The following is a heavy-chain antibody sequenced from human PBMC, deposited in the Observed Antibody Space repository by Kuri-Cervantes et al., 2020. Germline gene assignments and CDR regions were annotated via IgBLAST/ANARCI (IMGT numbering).Heavy chain of an antibody. Sequence: ETLSLTCAASGFTFNNYAMSWVRQAPGKGLEWVSIISGSGSSTYYADSVKGRFTISRDNSKNTLYLQMNSLRAEDTAVYYCARDLGYSYGFFGYYYGMDVWGQGTTVTVS. V-gene: IGHV3-23*01. J-gene: IGHJ6*02. CDR3: ARDLGYSYGFFGYYYGMDV. CDR2: ISGSGSST. D-gene: IGHD5-18*01. CDR1: GFTFNNYA.